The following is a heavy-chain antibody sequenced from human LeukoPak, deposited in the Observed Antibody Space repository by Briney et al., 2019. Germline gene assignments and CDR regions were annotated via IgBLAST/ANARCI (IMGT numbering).Heavy chain of an antibody. D-gene: IGHD3-16*02. J-gene: IGHJ4*02. V-gene: IGHV3-53*01. CDR3: ASSDYVWGSYRYTFDY. CDR2: IYSGGST. CDR1: GFTVSSNY. Sequence: GGSLRLSCAASGFTVSSNYMSWVRQAPGKGLEWVSVIYSGGSTYYADSVKGRFTISRDNSKNTLYLQMNSLRAEDTAVYYCASSDYVWGSYRYTFDYWGQGTLVTVSS.